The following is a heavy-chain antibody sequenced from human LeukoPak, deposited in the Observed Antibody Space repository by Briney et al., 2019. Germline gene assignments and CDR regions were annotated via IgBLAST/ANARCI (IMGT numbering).Heavy chain of an antibody. CDR1: GGSFSGYY. CDR2: INHSGSP. D-gene: IGHD3-10*01. Sequence: PSETLSLTCAVYGGSFSGYYWSWIRQPPGKGLEWIGEINHSGSPNYNPSLQSRVTISVDTSKNQFSLKLSSVTAADTAVYYCASLPTLYFYGSGSGSDYWGQGTLVTVSS. CDR3: ASLPTLYFYGSGSGSDY. V-gene: IGHV4-34*01. J-gene: IGHJ4*02.